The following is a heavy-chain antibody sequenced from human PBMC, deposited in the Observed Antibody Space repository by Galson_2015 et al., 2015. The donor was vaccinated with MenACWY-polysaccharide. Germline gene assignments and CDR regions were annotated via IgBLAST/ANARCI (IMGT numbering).Heavy chain of an antibody. V-gene: IGHV2-70*04. CDR1: GFSLDTTKMR. CDR3: VRESGSYYQMDY. D-gene: IGHD1-26*01. J-gene: IGHJ4*02. Sequence: PALVKPTQTLTLPCTFSGFSLDTTKMRVSWIRQPPGKALEWLARIDWDDDKYYPTSLKNRLTISKDTSKNQVVLTMTNMDPVDTATYYCVRESGSYYQMDYWGQGTLVTVSS. CDR2: IDWDDDK.